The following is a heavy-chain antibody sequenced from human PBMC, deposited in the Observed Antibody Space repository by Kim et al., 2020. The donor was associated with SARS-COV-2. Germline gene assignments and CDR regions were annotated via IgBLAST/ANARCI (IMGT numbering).Heavy chain of an antibody. CDR2: IYPGDSDT. CDR3: ARAGRNYGDYVIYYYYYYGMDV. CDR1: GYSFTSYW. J-gene: IGHJ6*02. D-gene: IGHD4-17*01. V-gene: IGHV5-51*01. Sequence: GESLKISCKXSGYSFTSYWIGWVRQMPGKGLAWMGIIYPGDSDTRYSPSFQGQVTISADKSISTAYLQWSSLKASDTAMYYCARAGRNYGDYVIYYYYYYGMDVWGQGTTVTVSS.